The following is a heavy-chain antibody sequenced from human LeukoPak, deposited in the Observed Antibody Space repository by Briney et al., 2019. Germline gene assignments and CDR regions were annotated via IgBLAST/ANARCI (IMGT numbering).Heavy chain of an antibody. D-gene: IGHD3-10*01. CDR1: GGSFGRYA. V-gene: IGHV1-69*13. Sequence: ASVKVSCKAPGGSFGRYAISWVRQAPGQGLEWMGGIVPILGTANYAQKFQGRVTITADDSTGTAYMELTSLRSADTAVYYCARDSKLLWFGEFEYYFDYWGQGTLGTVSS. CDR2: IVPILGTA. J-gene: IGHJ4*02. CDR3: ARDSKLLWFGEFEYYFDY.